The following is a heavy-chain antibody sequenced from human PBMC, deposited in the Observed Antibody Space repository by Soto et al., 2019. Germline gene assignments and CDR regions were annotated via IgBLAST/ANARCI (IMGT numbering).Heavy chain of an antibody. J-gene: IGHJ4*02. CDR3: TSLAGTTIAIDC. V-gene: IGHV4-39*01. D-gene: IGHD1-26*01. Sequence: SETLSLTCTVSGGSISSRSYYWGWIRQPPGKGLEWIGSIYYSGSTYYKSSLKSRITISVDTSKNQFSLKLSSVTAADTAVYYCTSLAGTTIAIDCWGQGTLVTVS. CDR1: GGSISSRSYY. CDR2: IYYSGST.